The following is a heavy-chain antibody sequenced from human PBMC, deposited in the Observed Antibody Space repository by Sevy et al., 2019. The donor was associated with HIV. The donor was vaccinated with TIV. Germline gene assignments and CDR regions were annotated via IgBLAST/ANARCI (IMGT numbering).Heavy chain of an antibody. V-gene: IGHV3-30-3*01. Sequence: GGSLRLSCAVSGFAFSSFAFHWVRQAPGKGLEWVAFISYDGSNKYYADSVKGRFTISRATSKNTLYLQMNSLRAEDTAVYYCVQQKGETIVGATTGFHYWGQGTLVTVSS. CDR2: ISYDGSNK. CDR1: GFAFSSFA. CDR3: VQQKGETIVGATTGFHY. J-gene: IGHJ4*02. D-gene: IGHD1-26*01.